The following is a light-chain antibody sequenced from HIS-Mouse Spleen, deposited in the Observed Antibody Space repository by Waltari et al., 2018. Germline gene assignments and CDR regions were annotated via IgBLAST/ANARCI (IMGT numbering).Light chain of an antibody. CDR1: QSVSSSY. CDR3: QQYGSSP. V-gene: IGKV3-20*01. J-gene: IGKJ2*01. Sequence: EIVLTQSPGTLSLSPGERATLSCRASQSVSSSYLAWYQQKPGQAPRLLIYGASSRATGIPDRFSGSGSGTDFTLTISRLEPEDFAVYYCQQYGSSPFGQGTKL. CDR2: GAS.